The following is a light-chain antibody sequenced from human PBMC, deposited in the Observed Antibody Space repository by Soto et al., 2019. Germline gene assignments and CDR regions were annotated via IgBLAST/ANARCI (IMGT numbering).Light chain of an antibody. CDR3: QQYNIWPPWT. CDR1: QSVSRN. CDR2: DAS. J-gene: IGKJ1*01. Sequence: IVMTQPPATLSLSPGERATLSCRASQSVSRNLAWYQQIPGQAPTLLIYDASTRATGIPARFSGSGSGTEFTLTISSLQSEDFAVYYCQQYNIWPPWTFGQGTKVDIK. V-gene: IGKV3-15*01.